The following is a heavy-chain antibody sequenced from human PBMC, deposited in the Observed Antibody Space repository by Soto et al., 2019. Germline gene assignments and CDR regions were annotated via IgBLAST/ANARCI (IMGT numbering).Heavy chain of an antibody. CDR2: IRSKAYGGTT. J-gene: IGHJ5*02. Sequence: GGSLRLSCTASGFTLGDYAMSWFRQAPGKGLEWVGFIRSKAYGGTTEYAASVKGRFTISRDDSKSIAYLQMNSLKTEDTAVYYCTRPVLRFLAWSIGRFDPWGQGTLVTVSS. V-gene: IGHV3-49*03. D-gene: IGHD3-3*01. CDR1: GFTLGDYA. CDR3: TRPVLRFLAWSIGRFDP.